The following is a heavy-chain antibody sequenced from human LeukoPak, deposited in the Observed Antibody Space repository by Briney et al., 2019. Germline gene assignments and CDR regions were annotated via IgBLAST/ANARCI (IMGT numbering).Heavy chain of an antibody. Sequence: PGGSLRLSCTASGFTFGDYAVSWVRQAPGKGLEWLSHISSGGNVEYYLDSVRGRFTMSRDNARSLVFLQMNSLRAEDTAVYYCARDTVNGPFVVSLDYWGQGALVTVSS. CDR1: GFTFGDYA. CDR2: ISSGGNVE. CDR3: ARDTVNGPFVVSLDY. V-gene: IGHV3-48*03. D-gene: IGHD2-8*01. J-gene: IGHJ4*02.